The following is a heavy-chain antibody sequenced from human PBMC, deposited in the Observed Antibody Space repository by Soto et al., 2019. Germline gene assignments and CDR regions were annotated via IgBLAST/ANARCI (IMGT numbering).Heavy chain of an antibody. Sequence: SETLSLTCTVSGGSFSSSSYCWGWIRQPPGKGLEWIGSTYYSGSPYYNPSLRSRVTTSADPSKNQFSLKLSSVTATDTAVYYCAITMVRGVMVLDPWGQGTLVTVGS. CDR3: AITMVRGVMVLDP. D-gene: IGHD3-10*01. CDR2: TYYSGSP. J-gene: IGHJ5*02. CDR1: GGSFSSSSYC. V-gene: IGHV4-39*01.